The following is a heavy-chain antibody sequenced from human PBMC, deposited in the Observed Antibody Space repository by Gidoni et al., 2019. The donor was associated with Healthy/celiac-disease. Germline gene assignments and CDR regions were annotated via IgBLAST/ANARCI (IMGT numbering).Heavy chain of an antibody. J-gene: IGHJ1*01. Sequence: QVQLVQSGAEVQKPGSSVKVSCRASGGTFSSSAIIWVRQAPGQGLEWMGGIIPIFGTANYAEKVQGRVTITADESTSTAYMELSSLRSEDTAVYYCARDPPDSSGYPIAEYFQHWGQGTLVTVSS. D-gene: IGHD3-22*01. V-gene: IGHV1-69*01. CDR2: IIPIFGTA. CDR3: ARDPPDSSGYPIAEYFQH. CDR1: GGTFSSSA.